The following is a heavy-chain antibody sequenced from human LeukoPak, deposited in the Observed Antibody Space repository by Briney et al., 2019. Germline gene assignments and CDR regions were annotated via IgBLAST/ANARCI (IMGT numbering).Heavy chain of an antibody. CDR2: IIPILGIA. Sequence: ASVKVSCKASGGTFSSYAISWVRQAPGQGLEWMGRIIPILGIANYAQKFQGRVTITADKSTSTAYMELSSLRSEDTAVYYCAGGGPSGWSKLTFDYWGQGTLVTVSS. J-gene: IGHJ4*02. CDR3: AGGGPSGWSKLTFDY. V-gene: IGHV1-69*04. CDR1: GGTFSSYA. D-gene: IGHD6-19*01.